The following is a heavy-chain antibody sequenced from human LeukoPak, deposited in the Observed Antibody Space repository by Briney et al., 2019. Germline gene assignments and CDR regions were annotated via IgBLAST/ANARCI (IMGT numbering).Heavy chain of an antibody. CDR3: ARSYDSSGYHPFSFDY. Sequence: GRSLRLSCAASGFTFSSYAMHWVRRAPGKGLEWVAVISYDGSNKYYADSVKGRFTISRDNSKNTLYLQMNSLRAEDTAVYYCARSYDSSGYHPFSFDYWGQGTLVTVSS. J-gene: IGHJ4*02. CDR1: GFTFSSYA. V-gene: IGHV3-30-3*01. CDR2: ISYDGSNK. D-gene: IGHD3-22*01.